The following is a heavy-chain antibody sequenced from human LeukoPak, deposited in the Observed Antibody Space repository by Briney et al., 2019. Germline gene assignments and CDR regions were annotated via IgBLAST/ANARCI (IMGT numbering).Heavy chain of an antibody. D-gene: IGHD3-10*01. CDR2: ISSSSSYI. Sequence: GGSLRLSCAASGFTFSSYSMNWVRQAPGKGLEWVSSISSSSSYIYYADSVKGRFTISRDNAKNSLYLQMNSLRAEDTVVYYCARGGMHYGSGSYYKGFDYWGQGTLVTVSS. CDR3: ARGGMHYGSGSYYKGFDY. J-gene: IGHJ4*02. V-gene: IGHV3-21*01. CDR1: GFTFSSYS.